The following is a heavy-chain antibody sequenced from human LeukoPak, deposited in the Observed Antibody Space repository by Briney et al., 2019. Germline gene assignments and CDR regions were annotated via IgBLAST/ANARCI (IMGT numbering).Heavy chain of an antibody. CDR2: ISWNSGSI. J-gene: IGHJ4*02. CDR1: GFTFDDYA. CDR3: ARDLSGGSCDN. V-gene: IGHV3-9*01. Sequence: GRSLRLSCAASGFTFDDYAMHWVRQAPGKGLEWVSGISWNSGSIGYADSVKGRFTISRDNAKNSLYLQMNSLRAEDTAVYYCARDLSGGSCDNWGQGTLVTVSS. D-gene: IGHD2-15*01.